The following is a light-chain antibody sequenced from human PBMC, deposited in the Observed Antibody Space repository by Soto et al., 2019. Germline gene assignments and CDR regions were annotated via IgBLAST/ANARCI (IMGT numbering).Light chain of an antibody. CDR2: GAS. CDR3: QQRSNWPPVT. V-gene: IGKV3D-20*02. CDR1: QTVSSSY. Sequence: PGERVTLSCRASQTVSSSYLAWYQQKPGQAPRLLIYGASSRATGIPDRFSGSGSGTDFTLTISSLEPEDFAVYYCQQRSNWPPVTVGQGTRLEIK. J-gene: IGKJ5*01.